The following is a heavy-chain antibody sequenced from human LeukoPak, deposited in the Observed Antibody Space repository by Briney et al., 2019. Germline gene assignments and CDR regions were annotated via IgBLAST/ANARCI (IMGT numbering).Heavy chain of an antibody. CDR2: INPNSGGT. J-gene: IGHJ4*02. CDR3: AGYYYDSSGYYYYDY. V-gene: IGHV1-2*02. D-gene: IGHD3-22*01. Sequence: ASVKVSCKASGYTFTGYYMHWVRQAPGQGLEWMGWINPNSGGTNYAQKFQGRVTMTRDTSISTAYMELSRPRSDDTAVYYCAGYYYDSSGYYYYDYWGQGTLVTVSS. CDR1: GYTFTGYY.